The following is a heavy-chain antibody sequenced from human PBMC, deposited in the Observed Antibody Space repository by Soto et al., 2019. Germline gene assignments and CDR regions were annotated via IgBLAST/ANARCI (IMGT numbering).Heavy chain of an antibody. V-gene: IGHV1-58*02. CDR1: GFTFTSSA. Sequence: SVKVSCKASGFTFTSSAMQWVRQARGQRLEWIGWIVVGSGNTNYAQKFQERVTITRDMSTSTAYMELSSLRSEDTAVYYCAAALRYFDWLSLSSDYYYYGMDVWGQGTTVTVS. CDR3: AAALRYFDWLSLSSDYYYYGMDV. D-gene: IGHD3-9*01. J-gene: IGHJ6*02. CDR2: IVVGSGNT.